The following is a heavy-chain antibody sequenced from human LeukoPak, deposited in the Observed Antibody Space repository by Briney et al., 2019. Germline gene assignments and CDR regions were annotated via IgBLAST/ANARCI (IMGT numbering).Heavy chain of an antibody. V-gene: IGHV3-23*01. Sequence: PGGSLRLSCAASGFTFRSYAMSWVRQAPGKGLEWVSAISGNGGGTYYADSVKGRFTISRDNSKNTLYLQMNSLGAEDTAVYYCAKGGCSSTSCYAPADYWGQGTLATVSS. CDR1: GFTFRSYA. J-gene: IGHJ4*02. CDR2: ISGNGGGT. D-gene: IGHD2-2*01. CDR3: AKGGCSSTSCYAPADY.